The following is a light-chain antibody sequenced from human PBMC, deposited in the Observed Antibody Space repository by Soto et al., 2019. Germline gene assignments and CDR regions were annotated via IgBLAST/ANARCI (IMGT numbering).Light chain of an antibody. CDR1: QGISNW. CDR2: TGS. Sequence: DLPMTQSPSSVSASVGDRVSITCRASQGISNWLAWYQQKPGRAPKLLIYTGSSLQSGVPSRFSGTGSGTDFTLTISSLQPEDVATYYCQQANSFPLTCGGGTKVEIK. CDR3: QQANSFPLT. J-gene: IGKJ4*01. V-gene: IGKV1-12*01.